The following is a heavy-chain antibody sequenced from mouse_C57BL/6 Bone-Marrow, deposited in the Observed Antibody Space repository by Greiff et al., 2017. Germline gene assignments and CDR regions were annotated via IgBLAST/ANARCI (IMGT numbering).Heavy chain of an antibody. Sequence: EVQGVESGGDLVKPGGSLKLSCAASGFTFSSYGMSWVRQTPDKRLEWVATISSGGSYTYYPDSVKGRFTISRDNAKNTLYLQMISLKSEDTAMYYCARLNWAWFAYWGQGALVTVCA. CDR1: GFTFSSYG. D-gene: IGHD4-1*01. J-gene: IGHJ3*01. V-gene: IGHV5-6*01. CDR3: ARLNWAWFAY. CDR2: ISSGGSYT.